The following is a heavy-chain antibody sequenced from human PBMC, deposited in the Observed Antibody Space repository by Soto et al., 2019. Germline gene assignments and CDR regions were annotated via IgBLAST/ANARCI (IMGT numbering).Heavy chain of an antibody. Sequence: GESLKISCKGSGYSFTKNWISWVRQMPGKGLEWMGRIDPRDSYTNYSPSFQGHVTISVDKSDNTSYLQWKSLRASDSAVYFCARSYCIPNSCSTGSSDYRGRGTLVTV. D-gene: IGHD2-2*02. J-gene: IGHJ4*01. CDR3: ARSYCIPNSCSTGSSDY. CDR1: GYSFTKNW. V-gene: IGHV5-10-1*01. CDR2: IDPRDSYT.